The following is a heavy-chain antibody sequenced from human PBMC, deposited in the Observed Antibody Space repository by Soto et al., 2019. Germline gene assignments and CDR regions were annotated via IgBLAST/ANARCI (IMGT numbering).Heavy chain of an antibody. CDR3: ARVRPYDYVWGSYRPNDY. D-gene: IGHD3-16*02. V-gene: IGHV3-66*01. J-gene: IGHJ4*02. CDR1: GFTVSSNY. CDR2: IYSGGSA. Sequence: EVQLVESGGGLVQPGGSLRLSCAASGFTVSSNYMTWVRQAPGKGLEWVSVIYSGGSAYYAASVKGRFTISRDISKNTLYLQMNSLRAEDTAVYYCARVRPYDYVWGSYRPNDYWGQGTLVTVSS.